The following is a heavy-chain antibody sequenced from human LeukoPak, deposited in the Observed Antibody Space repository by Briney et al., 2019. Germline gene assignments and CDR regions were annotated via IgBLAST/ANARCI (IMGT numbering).Heavy chain of an antibody. CDR2: IIPILGIA. CDR1: GGTFSSYA. D-gene: IGHD2-2*01. V-gene: IGHV1-69*04. J-gene: IGHJ4*02. Sequence: SVKVSCKASGGTFSSYAISWVRQAPGQGLEWMGRIIPILGIANYAQKFQGRVTITTDESTSTAYMELSSLRSEDTAVYYCAGHQIQYCSSTSCYSFDYWGQGTLVTVSS. CDR3: AGHQIQYCSSTSCYSFDY.